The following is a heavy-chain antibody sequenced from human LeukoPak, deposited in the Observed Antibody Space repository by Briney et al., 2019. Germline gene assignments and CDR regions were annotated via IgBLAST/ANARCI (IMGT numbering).Heavy chain of an antibody. J-gene: IGHJ5*02. CDR3: ARGKPRIAAAVDWFDP. D-gene: IGHD6-13*01. CDR1: GFTFSSYI. CDR2: ISSGSSYI. V-gene: IGHV3-21*01. Sequence: GGSLRLSCAASGFTFSSYIMNWVRQAPGKGLEWVSSISSGSSYIYYADSVKGRFTISRDNAKDSLYLQMQSLRAEDTAVYYCARGKPRIAAAVDWFDPWGQGTLVTVSS.